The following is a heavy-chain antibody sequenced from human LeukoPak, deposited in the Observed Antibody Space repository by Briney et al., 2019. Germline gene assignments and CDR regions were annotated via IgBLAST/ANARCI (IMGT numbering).Heavy chain of an antibody. CDR3: ARSYYYESSGYGDFDY. V-gene: IGHV4-34*01. J-gene: IGHJ4*02. CDR2: INHSGIT. CDR1: GASFSGYY. D-gene: IGHD3-22*01. Sequence: SETLSLTCAVYGASFSGYYWSWIRQPPGKGLEWIGEINHSGITNYNPSLKSRVTISVDASKNQFSLKLTSVTAADTAVYYCARSYYYESSGYGDFDYWGQGALVTVSS.